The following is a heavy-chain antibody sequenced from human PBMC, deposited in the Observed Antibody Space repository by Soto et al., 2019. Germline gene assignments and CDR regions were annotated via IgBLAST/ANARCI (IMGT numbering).Heavy chain of an antibody. CDR1: GGSISTNW. D-gene: IGHD6-19*01. CDR3: ARHIAVSGTRGFDF. J-gene: IGHJ4*02. V-gene: IGHV4-4*02. CDR2: IYHSGRT. Sequence: QVQLQESGPGLMKPSGTLSLTCAVSGGSISTNWWSWVRQPPGKGLEWIGEIYHSGRTNYNPSLMNRATVSMDKSQNLLSLNLNSVTAADTAVYYCARHIAVSGTRGFDFWGQVTLVTVSS.